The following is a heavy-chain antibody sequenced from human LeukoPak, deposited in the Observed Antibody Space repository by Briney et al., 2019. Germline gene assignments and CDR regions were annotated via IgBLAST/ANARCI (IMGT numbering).Heavy chain of an antibody. CDR1: GFTFSDYY. CDR2: ISSSGSTI. Sequence: KAGGSLRLSCAASGFTFSDYYMSWIRQAPGKGLEWVSYISSSGSTIYYADSVKGRFTISRDNAKNSLYLQMNSPRAEDTAVYYCARDIVVVTATPYYWGQGTLVTVSS. CDR3: ARDIVVVTATPYY. J-gene: IGHJ4*02. V-gene: IGHV3-11*04. D-gene: IGHD2-21*02.